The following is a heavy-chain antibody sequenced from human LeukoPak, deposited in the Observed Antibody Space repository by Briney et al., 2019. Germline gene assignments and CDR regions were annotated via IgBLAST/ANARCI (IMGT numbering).Heavy chain of an antibody. D-gene: IGHD5-24*01. CDR2: ISTDGSST. V-gene: IGHV3-74*01. J-gene: IGHJ4*02. CDR1: GFTFSSYW. Sequence: PGGSLRLSCAASGFTFSSYWMHWVRQAPGKGLVWVSRISTDGSSTTYADSVKGRFTISRDNAKDTLYLQMNSLRAEDMALYYCAKGRERWLQSPFFDYWGQGTLVTVSS. CDR3: AKGRERWLQSPFFDY.